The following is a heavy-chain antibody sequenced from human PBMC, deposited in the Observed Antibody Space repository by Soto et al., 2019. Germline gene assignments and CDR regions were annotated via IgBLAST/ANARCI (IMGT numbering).Heavy chain of an antibody. D-gene: IGHD2-8*01. J-gene: IGHJ6*03. CDR2: ISYDGSNE. CDR3: ARDSQYTNYYYYYYYMDV. V-gene: IGHV3-30*03. Sequence: GGSLRLSCAASGFTFSGYGMHWVRQAPGKGLEWVAVISYDGSNEYFADSVKGRFTISRDNSKNTLYLQMSSLRAEDTAVYYCARDSQYTNYYYYYYYMDVWGKGTTVTVSS. CDR1: GFTFSGYG.